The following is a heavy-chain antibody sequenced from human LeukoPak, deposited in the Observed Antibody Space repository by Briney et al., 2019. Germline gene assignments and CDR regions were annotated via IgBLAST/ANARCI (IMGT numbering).Heavy chain of an antibody. D-gene: IGHD4-17*01. V-gene: IGHV4-38-2*02. CDR2: IYHSGST. CDR3: ARHPPYGDNGLDWLDP. Sequence: SETLSLTCTVSGDSVSAGVYWAWIRQPPGKGLEWIGSIYHSGSTYYNPSLQSRVNISVDKSKNQFSLNLSSVTAADTAIYFCARHPPYGDNGLDWLDPWGQGAPVTVSS. J-gene: IGHJ5*02. CDR1: GDSVSAGVY.